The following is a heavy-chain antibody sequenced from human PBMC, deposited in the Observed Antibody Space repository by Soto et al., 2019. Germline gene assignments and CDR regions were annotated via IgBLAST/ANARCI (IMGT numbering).Heavy chain of an antibody. J-gene: IGHJ5*02. V-gene: IGHV3-23*01. Sequence: EVQLLESGGGLVQPGGSLRLSCVASGFTFSSYAMTWVRQAPGKGLEWVSAISGSGGSTYYADSVKGRFTISRDNSKNTLYLQMNSLRAEDTAVYYCVKDGGSGSTSWYNGWYDPLGQGTLVTVSS. CDR3: VKDGGSGSTSWYNGWYDP. D-gene: IGHD2-2*02. CDR2: ISGSGGST. CDR1: GFTFSSYA.